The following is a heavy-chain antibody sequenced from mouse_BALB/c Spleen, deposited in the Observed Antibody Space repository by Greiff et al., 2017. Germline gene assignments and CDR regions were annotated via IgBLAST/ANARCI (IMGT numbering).Heavy chain of an antibody. D-gene: IGHD2-10*01. Sequence: EVQLVESGAELVKPGASVKLSCTASGFNIKDTYMHWVKQRPEQGLEWIGRIDPANGNTKYDPKFQGKATITADTSSNTAYLQLSSLTSEDTAVYYCARASYYYFDYWGQGTTLTGSS. CDR1: GFNIKDTY. V-gene: IGHV14-3*02. J-gene: IGHJ2*01. CDR3: ARASYYYFDY. CDR2: IDPANGNT.